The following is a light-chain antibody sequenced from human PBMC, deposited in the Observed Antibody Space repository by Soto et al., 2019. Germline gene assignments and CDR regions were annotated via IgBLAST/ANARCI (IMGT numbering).Light chain of an antibody. CDR2: DAS. CDR3: QQRRSWPPTIT. V-gene: IGKV3-11*01. Sequence: EILLTQSPATLSVSQGERATLSCRASQSVSTYLAWYQQRPGQAPRLLIYDASYRATDIPPRFSGSGSGTDFTLTISSLEPEDFAVYYCQQRRSWPPTITFGQGRRLEIK. J-gene: IGKJ5*01. CDR1: QSVSTY.